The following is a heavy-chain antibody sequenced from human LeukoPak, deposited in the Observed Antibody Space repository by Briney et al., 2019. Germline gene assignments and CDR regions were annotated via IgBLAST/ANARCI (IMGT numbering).Heavy chain of an antibody. CDR3: ARHLSSGWYRFDY. Sequence: SETLSLTCTVSNGSISSYYWSWIRQPPGKGLEWIGYIYYSGSTNYNPSLKSRVTISVDTSKNQSSLKLTSVTAADTAVYYCARHLSSGWYRFDYWGQGTLVTVSS. CDR1: NGSISSYY. CDR2: IYYSGST. J-gene: IGHJ4*02. V-gene: IGHV4-59*01. D-gene: IGHD6-19*01.